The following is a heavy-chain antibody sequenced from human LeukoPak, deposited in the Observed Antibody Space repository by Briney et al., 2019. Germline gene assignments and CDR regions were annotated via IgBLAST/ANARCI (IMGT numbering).Heavy chain of an antibody. Sequence: ASETLSLTCAVYGGSFSGYYWSWIRQPPGKGLEWIGEINHSGSTNYNPSLKSRVTISVDTSKNQFSLKLSSVTAADTAVYYCARGQFTLAPTRGFDYWVQGTLVTVSS. CDR1: GGSFSGYY. CDR2: INHSGST. J-gene: IGHJ4*02. V-gene: IGHV4-34*01. D-gene: IGHD5-24*01. CDR3: ARGQFTLAPTRGFDY.